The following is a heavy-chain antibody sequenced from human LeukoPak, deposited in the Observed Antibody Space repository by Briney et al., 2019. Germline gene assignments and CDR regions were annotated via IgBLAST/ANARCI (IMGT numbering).Heavy chain of an antibody. V-gene: IGHV4-39*07. CDR3: ARWNAQLVRRESYYFDY. D-gene: IGHD6-13*01. CDR2: IYYSGST. Sequence: SETLSLTCTVSGGSISSSSYYWGWIRQPPGKGLEWIGSIYYSGSTYYNPSLKSRVTISVDTSKNQFSLKLSSVTAADTAVYYCARWNAQLVRRESYYFDYWGQGTLVTVAS. J-gene: IGHJ4*02. CDR1: GGSISSSSYY.